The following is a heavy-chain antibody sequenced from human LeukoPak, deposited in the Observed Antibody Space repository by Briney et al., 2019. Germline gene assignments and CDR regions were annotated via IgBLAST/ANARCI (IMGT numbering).Heavy chain of an antibody. D-gene: IGHD3-22*01. Sequence: SETLSLTCTVSGGSISSSYWSWIRQPPGKGLEWIGYIYYSGSTNYNPSLKSRVTISIDTSKNQFSLKLSSVTTADTAVYYCARAGAYYDSSGGLDYWGQGTLVTVSS. J-gene: IGHJ4*02. V-gene: IGHV4-59*08. CDR3: ARAGAYYDSSGGLDY. CDR2: IYYSGST. CDR1: GGSISSSY.